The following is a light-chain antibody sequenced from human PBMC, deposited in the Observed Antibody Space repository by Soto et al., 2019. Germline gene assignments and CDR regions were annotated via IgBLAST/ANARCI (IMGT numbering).Light chain of an antibody. CDR1: QSINSW. CDR2: DAS. V-gene: IGKV1-5*01. J-gene: IGKJ1*01. Sequence: DIQMTQSPSALSASVGDRVTITCRASQSINSWLAWYQQKPGKAPKLLIYDASSLKSGVPSRFSGSGSGTEFTLTISSLQPDDFATYYCQQYNSYRTFGQGTKVDIK. CDR3: QQYNSYRT.